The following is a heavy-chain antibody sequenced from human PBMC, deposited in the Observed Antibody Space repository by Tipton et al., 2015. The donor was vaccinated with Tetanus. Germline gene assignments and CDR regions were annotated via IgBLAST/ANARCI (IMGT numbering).Heavy chain of an antibody. J-gene: IGHJ4*02. V-gene: IGHV1-18*04. CDR3: ARSFYDRSDYYDV. D-gene: IGHD3-22*01. CDR1: GYAFTNYG. CDR2: TSAYNGHT. Sequence: QLVQSGAEMKKPGASMKVSCKTSGYAFTNYGINWVRQAPGQGLEWMGWTSAYNGHTDYAQKFQGRVTMTKDTSTTTAYMELRSLRSDDTAVYYCARSFYDRSDYYDVWGQGTLVTVSS.